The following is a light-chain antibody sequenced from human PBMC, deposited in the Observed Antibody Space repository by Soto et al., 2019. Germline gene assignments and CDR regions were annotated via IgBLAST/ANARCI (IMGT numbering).Light chain of an antibody. Sequence: QSALTQPPSASGSPGQSVTISCTGTSSDVGTYDYVSWYQQHPGKAPKLMIYEVTKRPSGVPDRFSGSKSGNTASLTVSGLQSEAEADYYCAAWDDSLNALFGTGTKLTVL. CDR2: EVT. V-gene: IGLV2-8*01. CDR1: SSDVGTYDY. J-gene: IGLJ1*01. CDR3: AAWDDSLNAL.